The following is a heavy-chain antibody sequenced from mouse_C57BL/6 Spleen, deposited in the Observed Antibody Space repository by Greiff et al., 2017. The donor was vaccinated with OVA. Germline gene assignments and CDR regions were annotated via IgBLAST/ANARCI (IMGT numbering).Heavy chain of an antibody. CDR3: AREGLRRAYYFDY. J-gene: IGHJ2*01. V-gene: IGHV1-69*01. CDR2: LDPSDSYT. CDR1: GYTFTSYW. Sequence: VQLQQPGAELVMPGASVKLSCKASGYTFTSYWMHWVKQRPGQGLEWIGELDPSDSYTNYNQKFKGKSTLTVDKSSSTAYMQLSSLTSEDSAVYYCAREGLRRAYYFDYWGQGTTLTVSS. D-gene: IGHD2-4*01.